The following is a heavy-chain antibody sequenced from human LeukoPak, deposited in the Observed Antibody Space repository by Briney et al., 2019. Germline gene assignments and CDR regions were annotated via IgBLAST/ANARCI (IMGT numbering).Heavy chain of an antibody. D-gene: IGHD3-22*01. V-gene: IGHV4-4*02. CDR3: ARDSPLYYYDSSGYWVY. CDR1: GGSISSSNW. Sequence: SETLSLTCAVSGGSISSSNWWSWVRQPPGKGLEWIGEIYHSGSTNYNPSLKSRVTISVDKSKNQFSLRLSSVTAADTAVYYCARDSPLYYYDSSGYWVYWGQGTLVTVSS. J-gene: IGHJ4*02. CDR2: IYHSGST.